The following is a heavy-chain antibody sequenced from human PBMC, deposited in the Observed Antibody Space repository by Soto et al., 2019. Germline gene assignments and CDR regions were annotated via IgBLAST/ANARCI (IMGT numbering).Heavy chain of an antibody. V-gene: IGHV3-23*01. CDR1: GFTFSSYA. J-gene: IGHJ5*02. D-gene: IGHD6-19*01. CDR2: ISGSGGST. CDR3: AKADVTGRYGPNSKHTRFDP. Sequence: PGGSLRLSCAASGFTFSSYAMSWVRQAPGKGLEWVSAISGSGGSTYYADSVKGRFTISRDNSKNTLYLQMNSLRAEDTAVYYRAKADVTGRYGPNSKHTRFDPWGQGTLVTVSS.